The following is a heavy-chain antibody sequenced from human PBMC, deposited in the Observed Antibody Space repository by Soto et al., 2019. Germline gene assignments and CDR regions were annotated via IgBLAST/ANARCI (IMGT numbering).Heavy chain of an antibody. Sequence: EAQLVESGGGLVLPGGSLRLSCAASRFTFSNYEMNWVRQAPGKGLEWVSYISSSGSTTFYAESLKGRFTISRDNGKNSLYLQMNSLRAEDTAVYYCATGSGGGGAFDIWGQGTMVTVSS. CDR3: ATGSGGGGAFDI. D-gene: IGHD3-10*01. CDR2: ISSSGSTT. CDR1: RFTFSNYE. V-gene: IGHV3-48*03. J-gene: IGHJ3*02.